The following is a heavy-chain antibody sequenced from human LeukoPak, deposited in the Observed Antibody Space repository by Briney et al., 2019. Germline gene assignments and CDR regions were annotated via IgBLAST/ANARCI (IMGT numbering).Heavy chain of an antibody. V-gene: IGHV4-4*07. Sequence: SETLSLTCSVSGVSISSYYWSWVRQTAGKGLEWIGRIYISGTTNYNPSLNSRVTMSIDTSKNQFSLKLTSVTAADTGVYYCARTGGYDYHIDHWGQGTQVTVSS. CDR1: GVSISSYY. J-gene: IGHJ4*02. D-gene: IGHD5-12*01. CDR2: IYISGTT. CDR3: ARTGGYDYHIDH.